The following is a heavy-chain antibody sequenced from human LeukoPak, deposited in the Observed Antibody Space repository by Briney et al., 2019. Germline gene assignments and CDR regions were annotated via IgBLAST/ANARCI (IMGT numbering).Heavy chain of an antibody. D-gene: IGHD5-18*01. CDR1: GGSISSGDYY. Sequence: SQTLSLTCTVSGGSISSGDYYWSWIRQPPGKGLEWIGYIYYSGSTYYNPSLKSRVTISVDTSKNQFSLKLSSVTAADTAVYYCARCWGYSYGYVGISTNWFDPWGQGTLVTVSS. CDR2: IYYSGST. J-gene: IGHJ5*02. V-gene: IGHV4-30-4*01. CDR3: ARCWGYSYGYVGISTNWFDP.